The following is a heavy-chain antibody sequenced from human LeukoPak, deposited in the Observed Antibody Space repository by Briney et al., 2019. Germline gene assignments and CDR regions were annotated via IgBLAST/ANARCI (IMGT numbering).Heavy chain of an antibody. Sequence: GGSLRLSCAVSGVTFGSHSRTWVRQAPGKGLEWVSSIRSSGRDKFYADSVKGGFTIARNSAKNSVFLQMNGLRAQDPGVYSCARGPGIAVAPLQHWGQGTLVTVS. D-gene: IGHD6-19*01. J-gene: IGHJ1*01. CDR3: ARGPGIAVAPLQH. V-gene: IGHV3-21*01. CDR1: GVTFGSHS. CDR2: IRSSGRDK.